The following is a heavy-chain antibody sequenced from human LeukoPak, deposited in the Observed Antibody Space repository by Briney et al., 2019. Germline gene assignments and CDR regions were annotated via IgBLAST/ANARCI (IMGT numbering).Heavy chain of an antibody. J-gene: IGHJ4*02. CDR1: GYTFTSYD. Sequence: GASVKVSCKASGYTFTSYDINWVRQATGQGLEWMGWMNPNSGNTGYAQKFQGRVTMTRNTSISTAYMELSSLRSEDTAVYYCARVPPSSGWEGFDYWGQGTLVTVSS. V-gene: IGHV1-8*01. CDR2: MNPNSGNT. CDR3: ARVPPSSGWEGFDY. D-gene: IGHD6-19*01.